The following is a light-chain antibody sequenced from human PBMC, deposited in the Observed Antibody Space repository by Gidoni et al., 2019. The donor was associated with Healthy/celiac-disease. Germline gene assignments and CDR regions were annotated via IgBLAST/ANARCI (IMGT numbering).Light chain of an antibody. CDR3: QQYYSTLALT. CDR2: WAS. CDR1: QSVLYSSNNKNY. J-gene: IGKJ4*01. Sequence: DIVMTQSPDSLAVSLGERATINCKSSQSVLYSSNNKNYLAWYQQQPGQPPTLLIYWASTRESGVPDRFSGSGSGTDFTLPISSLQAEDVAVYYCQQYYSTLALTFGGGTKVEIK. V-gene: IGKV4-1*01.